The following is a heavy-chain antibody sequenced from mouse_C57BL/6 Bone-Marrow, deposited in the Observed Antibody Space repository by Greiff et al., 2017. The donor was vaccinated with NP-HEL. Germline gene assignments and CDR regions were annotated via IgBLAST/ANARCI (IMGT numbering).Heavy chain of an antibody. CDR2: IWSGGST. CDR3: ARNRGVVAYYFDY. J-gene: IGHJ2*01. Sequence: QVHVKQSGPGLVQPSQSLSITCTVSGFSLTSYGVHWVRQSPGKGLEWLGVIWSGGSTDYNAAFISRLSISKDNSKSQVFFKMNSLQADDTAIYYCARNRGVVAYYFDYWGQGTTLTVSS. D-gene: IGHD1-1*01. CDR1: GFSLTSYG. V-gene: IGHV2-2*01.